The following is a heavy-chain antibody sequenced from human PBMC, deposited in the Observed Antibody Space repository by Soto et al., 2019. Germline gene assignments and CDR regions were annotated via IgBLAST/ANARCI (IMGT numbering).Heavy chain of an antibody. CDR1: GYTFTRHD. CDR2: INPSGGST. D-gene: IGHD3-9*01. V-gene: IGHV1-46*01. CDR3: ARGTNALRYFDW. Sequence: ASVKFSCKASGYTFTRHDMHWVRQAPGQAIEWMGIINPSGGSTSYEQKFQGRVTMTRDTSTSTVYMELSSLRSEDSALYYCARGTNALRYFDWWGQGTLVTVSS. J-gene: IGHJ4*02.